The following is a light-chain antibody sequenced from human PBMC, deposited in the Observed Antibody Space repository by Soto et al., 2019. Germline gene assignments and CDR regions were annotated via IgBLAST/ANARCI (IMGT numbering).Light chain of an antibody. CDR1: QSVNRN. J-gene: IGKJ5*01. Sequence: EIVMTQSPATLSVSPGERASLSCRASQSVNRNLAWYQQKPGQAPRLLIFGPSTRATGVPGRFSGSGSGTEFALTISSLQSEDFAVYYCQQYHYWPPITFGQGTRLEI. CDR3: QQYHYWPPIT. CDR2: GPS. V-gene: IGKV3-15*01.